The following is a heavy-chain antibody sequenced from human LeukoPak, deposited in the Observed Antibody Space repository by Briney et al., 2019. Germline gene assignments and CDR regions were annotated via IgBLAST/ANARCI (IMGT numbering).Heavy chain of an antibody. D-gene: IGHD5-24*01. CDR1: GGSISSSSYY. J-gene: IGHJ4*02. Sequence: SETLSLTCTVSGGSISSSSYYWGWIRQPPGKGLEWIGSIYYSGSTYYNPSLKSRVTISVDTSKNQFSLKLSSVTAADTAVYYCARRPLATINRSFDYWGQGILVTVSS. CDR3: ARRPLATINRSFDY. V-gene: IGHV4-39*01. CDR2: IYYSGST.